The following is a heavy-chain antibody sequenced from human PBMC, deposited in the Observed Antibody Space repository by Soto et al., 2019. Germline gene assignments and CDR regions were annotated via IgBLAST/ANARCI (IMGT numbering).Heavy chain of an antibody. CDR1: GCTCISYA. J-gene: IGHJ4*02. Sequence: GGSLRLSCAASGCTCISYAMSWVRQAPGKGLEWVSAVSGSGGSTYYAASVKGRLTISRDNSKNTLYLQMNSLRDEDTAVYYCARDLYYYDSSPYYGYWGQGTLVTVSS. V-gene: IGHV3-23*01. CDR2: VSGSGGST. CDR3: ARDLYYYDSSPYYGY. D-gene: IGHD3-22*01.